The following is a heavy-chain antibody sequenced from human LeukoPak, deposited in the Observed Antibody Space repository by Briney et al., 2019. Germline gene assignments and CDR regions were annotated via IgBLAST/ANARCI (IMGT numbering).Heavy chain of an antibody. V-gene: IGHV4-59*08. J-gene: IGHJ6*02. CDR2: IYDSGST. D-gene: IGHD1-1*01. Sequence: SETLSLTCSVSGGSMTNLYWTWIRQPPGKGLEWIGDIYDSGSTRYNTSLESRVTISIDTSKSQFSLRLTSVTAADTAVYYCARQQPSYYAMDVWGQGTTVTVSS. CDR1: GGSMTNLY. CDR3: ARQQPSYYAMDV.